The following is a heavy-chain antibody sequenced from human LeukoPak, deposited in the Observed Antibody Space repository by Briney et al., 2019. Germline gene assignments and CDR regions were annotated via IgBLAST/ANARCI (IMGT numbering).Heavy chain of an antibody. CDR3: ARILPVEYYDILTGYYTGDLGGGFDY. V-gene: IGHV3-9*01. Sequence: GRSLRLSCAASGFTFDDYAMHWVRQAPGKGLEWVSGISWNSGSIGYADSVKGRFTISRDNAKNSLYLQMNSLRAEDTAVYYCARILPVEYYDILTGYYTGDLGGGFDYWGQGTLVTVSS. CDR1: GFTFDDYA. J-gene: IGHJ4*02. CDR2: ISWNSGSI. D-gene: IGHD3-9*01.